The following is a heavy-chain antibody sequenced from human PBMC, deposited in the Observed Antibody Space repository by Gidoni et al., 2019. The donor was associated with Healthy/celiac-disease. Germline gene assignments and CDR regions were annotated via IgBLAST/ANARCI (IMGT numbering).Heavy chain of an antibody. J-gene: IGHJ6*03. Sequence: QVQLVQSGAEVKKPGSSVRVSCKASGGTFSSYAISRVRQAPGQGLEWMGGIIPIFGTANYAQKFQGRVTITADESTSTAYMELSSLRSEDTAVYYCARGYYDSSGYYSSYYYYMDVWGKGTTVTVSS. D-gene: IGHD3-22*01. CDR1: GGTFSSYA. V-gene: IGHV1-69*01. CDR3: ARGYYDSSGYYSSYYYYMDV. CDR2: IIPIFGTA.